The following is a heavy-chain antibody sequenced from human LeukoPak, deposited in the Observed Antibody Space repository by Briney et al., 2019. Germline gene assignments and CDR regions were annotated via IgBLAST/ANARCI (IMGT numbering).Heavy chain of an antibody. CDR1: GFTFSSYW. V-gene: IGHV3-74*01. CDR3: AELGITMIGGV. D-gene: IGHD3-10*02. J-gene: IGHJ6*04. Sequence: GGSLRLPCAASGFTFSSYWMHWVRQAPGKGLVWVSRINSDGSSINYADSVKGRFTISRDNAKNTLFLQMNSLRAEDTAVYYCAELGITMIGGVWGKGTTVTISS. CDR2: INSDGSSI.